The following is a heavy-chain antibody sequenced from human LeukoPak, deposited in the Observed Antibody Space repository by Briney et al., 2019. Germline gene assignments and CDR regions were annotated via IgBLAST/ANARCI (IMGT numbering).Heavy chain of an antibody. CDR1: GGTFSNYA. V-gene: IGHV1-69*04. D-gene: IGHD2-2*01. CDR3: LRVGYCSSPTCYGAVDD. J-gene: IGHJ4*02. Sequence: ASVKVSCKASGGTFSNYAISWVRQAPRQGLEWVGRIIPTLDTPNYAQEFQGRVTITADKSTSTAYMELSSLTSEDTAVYYCLRVGYCSSPTCYGAVDDWGQGTLVTVSS. CDR2: IIPTLDTP.